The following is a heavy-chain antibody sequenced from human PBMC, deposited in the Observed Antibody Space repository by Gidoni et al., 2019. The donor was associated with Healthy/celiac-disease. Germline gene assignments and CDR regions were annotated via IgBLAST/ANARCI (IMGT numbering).Heavy chain of an antibody. CDR3: AKDKTPTVVTPDFDY. CDR2: ISYDGTNK. J-gene: IGHJ4*02. Sequence: QVQLVESGGGVVRPGRSLRLSCAASGFTFSSYGMHWVRQAPGKGLEWVAVISYDGTNKYYADSVKGRFTISRDNSKNTLYLQMNSLRAEDTAVYYCAKDKTPTVVTPDFDYWGQGTLVTVSS. V-gene: IGHV3-30*18. D-gene: IGHD4-17*01. CDR1: GFTFSSYG.